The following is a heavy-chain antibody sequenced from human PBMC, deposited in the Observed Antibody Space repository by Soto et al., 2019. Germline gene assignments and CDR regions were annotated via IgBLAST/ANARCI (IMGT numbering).Heavy chain of an antibody. CDR1: GGSISSSSYY. CDR3: ASIIAVAGTTLLYYFDY. J-gene: IGHJ4*02. V-gene: IGHV4-39*01. CDR2: IYYSGST. D-gene: IGHD6-19*01. Sequence: QLQLQESGPGLVKPSETLSLTCTVSGGSISSSSYYWGWIRQPPGKGLEWIGSIYYSGSTYYNPSLKSRVTISVDTSKNQFSLKLSSVTAADTAVYYCASIIAVAGTTLLYYFDYWGQGTLVTVSS.